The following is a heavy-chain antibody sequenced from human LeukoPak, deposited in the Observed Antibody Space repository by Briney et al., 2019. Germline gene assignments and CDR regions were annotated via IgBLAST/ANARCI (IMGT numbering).Heavy chain of an antibody. CDR2: MSADGGGT. CDR3: AKSSGTSTYYFNY. J-gene: IGHJ4*02. Sequence: GGSLRLSCAASGFTVSSNYMSWVRQAPGRGLEWVSAMSADGGGTYIADSVKGRCTISRDNSKSTLYLQMNSLRAEDTAIYYCAKSSGTSTYYFNYWARESWSPS. V-gene: IGHV3-23*01. CDR1: GFTVSSNY. D-gene: IGHD3-22*01.